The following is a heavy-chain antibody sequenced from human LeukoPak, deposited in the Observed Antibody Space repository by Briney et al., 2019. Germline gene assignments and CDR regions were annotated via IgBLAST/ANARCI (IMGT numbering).Heavy chain of an antibody. CDR1: GGSISSHY. V-gene: IGHV4-59*11. Sequence: SETLSLTCTVSGGSISSHYWSWIRQPPGKGLKWIGYIYYSGSTNYNPSLESRVTISVDTSKNQFSLKLSSVTAADTAVYYCARGYCTNGVCYTNWFDPWGQGTLVTVSS. CDR3: ARGYCTNGVCYTNWFDP. CDR2: IYYSGST. J-gene: IGHJ5*02. D-gene: IGHD2-8*01.